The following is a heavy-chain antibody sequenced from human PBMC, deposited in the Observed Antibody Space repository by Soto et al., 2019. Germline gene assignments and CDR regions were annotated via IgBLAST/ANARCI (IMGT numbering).Heavy chain of an antibody. CDR3: ARSGSGYTWINES. Sequence: QEQLVQSGAEVKKPGSSVKVSCKASGGLFSSYPISWVRQVPGQGREWMGGIIPVFQTAYYTQRFQGRVTINADESTNTAYMEMSSLRPEDTAIYYCARSGSGYTWINESWGRGTRVTFA. CDR2: IIPVFQTA. J-gene: IGHJ5*02. V-gene: IGHV1-69*01. CDR1: GGLFSSYP. D-gene: IGHD3-22*01.